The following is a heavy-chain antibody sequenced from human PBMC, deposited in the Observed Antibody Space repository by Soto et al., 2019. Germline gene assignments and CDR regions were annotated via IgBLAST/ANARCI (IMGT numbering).Heavy chain of an antibody. J-gene: IGHJ1*01. V-gene: IGHV3-66*01. CDR3: ARDRIAVAGNPESFQH. CDR2: IYSGGST. D-gene: IGHD6-19*01. CDR1: GFTVSSNY. Sequence: EVQLVESGGGLVQPGGSLRLSCAASGFTVSSNYMSWVRQAPGKGLEWVSVIYSGGSTYYADSVKGRFTISRDNSKNTLSLQMNSLRAEDTAVYYCARDRIAVAGNPESFQHWGQGTLVTVSS.